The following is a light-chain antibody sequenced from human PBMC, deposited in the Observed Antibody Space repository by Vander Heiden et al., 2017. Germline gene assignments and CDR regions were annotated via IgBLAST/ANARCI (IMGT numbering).Light chain of an antibody. CDR2: RNN. Sequence: QSVLTQPPSASGTPGQRVTISCSGSSSNIGSNYVYWYQQLPGTAPKLLTYRNNQRPSGVPDRFSGSKSGTSASLAISGLRSEDEADYYCAAWDDSLSGPWVVFGGGTKLTVL. J-gene: IGLJ2*01. V-gene: IGLV1-47*01. CDR3: AAWDDSLSGPWVV. CDR1: SSNIGSNY.